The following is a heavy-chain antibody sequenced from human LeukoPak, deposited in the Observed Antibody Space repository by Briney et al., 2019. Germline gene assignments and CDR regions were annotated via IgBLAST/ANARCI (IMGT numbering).Heavy chain of an antibody. D-gene: IGHD2-15*01. J-gene: IGHJ4*02. CDR2: IYPGGSDS. V-gene: IGHV5-51*01. Sequence: GESLKISCKGSRYSFTSYWIGWVRQMPGKGLEWMGIIYPGGSDSRYSPSFQGQVTISADKSISTAYLQWSSLKASDTAMYYCARRTFGYCSGGSCYPNFDYWGQRTLVTVSS. CDR3: ARRTFGYCSGGSCYPNFDY. CDR1: RYSFTSYW.